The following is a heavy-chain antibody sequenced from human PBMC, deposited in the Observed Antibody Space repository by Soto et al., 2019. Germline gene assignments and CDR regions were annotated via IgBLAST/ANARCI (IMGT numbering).Heavy chain of an antibody. J-gene: IGHJ4*02. V-gene: IGHV4-4*02. CDR1: GGSISSSNW. CDR3: GRAVMGGSSWPFDY. D-gene: IGHD6-13*01. CDR2: IYHSGST. Sequence: QVQLQESGPGLVKPSGTLSLTCAVSGGSISSSNWWSWVRQPPGKGEEWIGEIYHSGSTNYTPTLKSRGTISVDKSKNQFSLKLSSVTAADTGGYYCGRAVMGGSSWPFDYWGQETLVTVSS.